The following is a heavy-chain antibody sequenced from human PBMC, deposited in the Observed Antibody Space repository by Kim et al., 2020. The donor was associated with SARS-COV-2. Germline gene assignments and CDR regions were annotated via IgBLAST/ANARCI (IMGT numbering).Heavy chain of an antibody. CDR3: ARDFPYYYDSSGYTY. V-gene: IGHV3-21*01. Sequence: GGSLRLSCAASGFTFSSYSMNWVRQAPGKGLEWVSSISSSSSYIYYADSVKGRFTISRDNAKNSLYLQMNSLRAEDTAVYYCARDFPYYYDSSGYTYWGQGTLVTVSS. D-gene: IGHD3-22*01. CDR2: ISSSSSYI. CDR1: GFTFSSYS. J-gene: IGHJ4*02.